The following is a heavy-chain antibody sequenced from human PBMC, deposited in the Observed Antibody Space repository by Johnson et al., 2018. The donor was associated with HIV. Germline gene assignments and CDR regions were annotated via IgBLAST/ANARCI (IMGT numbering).Heavy chain of an antibody. D-gene: IGHD6-13*01. J-gene: IGHJ3*02. Sequence: EVQLVESGGGVVQPGGSLRLSCAASGFTFSSYWMSWVRQAPGKGLEWVANIKQDGSEKYYVDSVKGRFTISRDNAKNSLYLQMNSLRAEDTAVDYCARAIAAAGTVGVDAFDIWGQGTMVTVSS. CDR1: GFTFSSYW. V-gene: IGHV3-7*01. CDR2: IKQDGSEK. CDR3: ARAIAAAGTVGVDAFDI.